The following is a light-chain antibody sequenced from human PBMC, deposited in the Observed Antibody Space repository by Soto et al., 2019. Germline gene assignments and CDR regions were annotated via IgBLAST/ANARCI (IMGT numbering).Light chain of an antibody. J-gene: IGKJ1*01. CDR3: QQCYMGWT. V-gene: IGKV1-5*01. CDR1: QSIGRF. Sequence: DIQTTQSPSTLSASVGDRVTITCRASQSIGRFLAWYQHQPGKAPKLLIYDASTLESGVPSRFSGTGSGTEFTFSSTSLQPEDFGTYYCQQCYMGWTLGQGTKVDIK. CDR2: DAS.